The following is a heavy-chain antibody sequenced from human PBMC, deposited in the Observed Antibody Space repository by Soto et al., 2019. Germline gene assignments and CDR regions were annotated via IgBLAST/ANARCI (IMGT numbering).Heavy chain of an antibody. V-gene: IGHV3-23*01. J-gene: IGHJ6*02. CDR1: GLTFSSYA. CDR2: ICCGGSNT. CDR3: ARESVPPDYYYYGMDV. Sequence: GGSMRLSCAASGLTFSSYAMSWVRQAPGKGLEWVAVICCGGSNTYYADSVKGRFTISRDNSKNTLYLQMNSLRAEDTAVYYCARESVPPDYYYYGMDVWGQGTTVTVSS. D-gene: IGHD2-2*01.